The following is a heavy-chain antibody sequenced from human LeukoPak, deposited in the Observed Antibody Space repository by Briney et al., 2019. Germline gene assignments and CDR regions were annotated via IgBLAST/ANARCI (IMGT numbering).Heavy chain of an antibody. J-gene: IGHJ3*02. CDR1: GFTFSSYS. CDR3: ARVRQWLVPGAFDI. D-gene: IGHD6-19*01. CDR2: ISSSSSYI. V-gene: IGHV3-21*01. Sequence: EGSLRLSCAASGFTFSSYSMNWVRQAPGKGLEWVSSISSSSSYIYYADSVKGRFTISRDNAKNSLYLQMSSLRAEDTAVYYCARVRQWLVPGAFDIWGQGTMVTVSS.